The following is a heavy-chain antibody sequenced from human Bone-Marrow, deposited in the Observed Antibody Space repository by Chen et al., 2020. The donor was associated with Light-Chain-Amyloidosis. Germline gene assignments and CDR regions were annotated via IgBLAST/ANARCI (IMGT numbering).Heavy chain of an antibody. Sequence: CEXSGXPFXDYPMHWVRQAPGESLEWVSVISWDGGRAYYADSLKGRFTIXRXNSKNXXXXXXXXXXXXXXXLYYCAKGQGGSGWHFDSWGQGTL. V-gene: IGHV3-43*01. D-gene: IGHD6-19*01. J-gene: IGHJ4*02. CDR1: GXPFXDYP. CDR3: AKGQGGSGWHFDS. CDR2: ISWDGGRA.